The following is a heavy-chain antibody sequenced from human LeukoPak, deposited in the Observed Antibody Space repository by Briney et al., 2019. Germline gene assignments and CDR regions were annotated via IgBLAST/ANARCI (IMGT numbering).Heavy chain of an antibody. CDR2: MNPNSGNT. Sequence: ASVKVSCKASGYTFTSYDINSVRQATGQGLEWMGWMNPNSGNTGYAQKFQGRVTMTRNTSISIAYMELSSLRSEDTAVYYCARDGSSSWYYYYGMDVWGQGTTVTVSS. J-gene: IGHJ6*02. CDR1: GYTFTSYD. D-gene: IGHD6-13*01. CDR3: ARDGSSSWYYYYGMDV. V-gene: IGHV1-8*01.